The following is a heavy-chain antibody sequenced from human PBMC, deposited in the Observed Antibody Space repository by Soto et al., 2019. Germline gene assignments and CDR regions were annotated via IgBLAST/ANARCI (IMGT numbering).Heavy chain of an antibody. CDR1: GFTFNNYA. D-gene: IGHD6-19*01. Sequence: GGSLRLSCAASGFTFNNYAMSWVRQAPGKGLEWVSGVSDSGGRTYYADSVKGRFAISRDNSKNTLFLQMNSLRADDTAVYYCVKDGGSCSSVGCCCWFGSWGQGTLVTVSS. J-gene: IGHJ5*01. V-gene: IGHV3-23*01. CDR2: VSDSGGRT. CDR3: VKDGGSCSSVGCCCWFGS.